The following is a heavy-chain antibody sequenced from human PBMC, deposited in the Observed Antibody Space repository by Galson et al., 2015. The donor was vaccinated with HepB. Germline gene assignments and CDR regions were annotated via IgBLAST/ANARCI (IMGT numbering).Heavy chain of an antibody. CDR2: INPNSGGT. CDR3: ARDPGIAARPYYLDY. J-gene: IGHJ4*02. D-gene: IGHD6-6*01. Sequence: SVKVSCKASGYTFTGYYMHWVRQAPGQGLEWMGWINPNSGGTNYAQKFQGRVTMTRDTSISTAYMELSRLRSDDTAVYYCARDPGIAARPYYLDYWGQGTLVTVSS. CDR1: GYTFTGYY. V-gene: IGHV1-2*02.